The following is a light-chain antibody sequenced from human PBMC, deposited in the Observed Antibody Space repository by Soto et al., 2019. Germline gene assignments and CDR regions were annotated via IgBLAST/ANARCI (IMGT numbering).Light chain of an antibody. Sequence: IVLTQSPGTLSLSPGERATLSCRASQNISSNNLAWYQQKPGQAPRLLIYGASSRATGTPDRFSGSGSGTDFTLTITRLEPEDFAVFYCQQYGSSSSFGQGTTLEI. CDR3: QQYGSSSS. V-gene: IGKV3-20*01. CDR2: GAS. CDR1: QNISSNN. J-gene: IGKJ2*01.